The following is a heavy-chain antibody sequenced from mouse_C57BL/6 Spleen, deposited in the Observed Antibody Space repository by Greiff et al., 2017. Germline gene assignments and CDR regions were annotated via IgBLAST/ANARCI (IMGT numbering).Heavy chain of an antibody. D-gene: IGHD1-1*01. CDR2: INPGSGGT. V-gene: IGHV1-54*01. J-gene: IGHJ3*01. Sequence: QVQLQQSGAELVRPGTSVKVSCKASGYAFPNYLIEWVKQRPGQGLEWIGVINPGSGGTNYNEKFKGKATLTAEKSSSTAYMQLSSRTSEDAAVYFCARNYGSSYCWFAYWGQGTLVTVSA. CDR3: ARNYGSSYCWFAY. CDR1: GYAFPNYL.